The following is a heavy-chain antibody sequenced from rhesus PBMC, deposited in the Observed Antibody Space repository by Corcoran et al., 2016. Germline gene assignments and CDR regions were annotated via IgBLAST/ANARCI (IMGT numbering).Heavy chain of an antibody. J-gene: IGHJ4*01. D-gene: IGHD6-19*01. CDR3: ASGPANFDY. CDR2: ISGSSGST. Sequence: QVQLQESGPGLVKPSETLSLTCAVSGGSVSSSNWWSWIRQPPGKGLEWIGYISGSSGSTYYNPSLKSRVTSSTDTSKNQFSRRLSSVTAADTAVYYCASGPANFDYWGQGVLVTVSS. V-gene: IGHV4-65*01. CDR1: GGSVSSSNW.